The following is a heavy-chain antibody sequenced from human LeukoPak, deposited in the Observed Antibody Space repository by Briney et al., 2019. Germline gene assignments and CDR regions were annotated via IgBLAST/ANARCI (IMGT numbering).Heavy chain of an antibody. CDR2: INPNGGGT. CDR3: ARVPFLGSSGPTPRYYYYYYYMDV. CDR1: GYTFTDHY. V-gene: IGHV1-2*02. Sequence: GASVKVSCKASGYTFTDHYLHWLRQAPGQGLEYLGWINPNGGGTNFPQKFQGRVTMTRDTSISTAYMELSSLRSEDTAVYYCARVPFLGSSGPTPRYYYYYYYMDVWGKGTTVTISS. D-gene: IGHD3-22*01. J-gene: IGHJ6*03.